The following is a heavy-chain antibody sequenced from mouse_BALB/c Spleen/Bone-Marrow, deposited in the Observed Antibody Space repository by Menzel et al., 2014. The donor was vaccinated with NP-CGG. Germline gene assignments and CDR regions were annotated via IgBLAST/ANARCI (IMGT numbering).Heavy chain of an antibody. CDR2: INPDSSTI. D-gene: IGHD1-1*01. Sequence: EVKLVDSGGGLVQPGGSLKLSCAASGFDFSRYWMSWVRQAPGKGLEWIGEINPDSSTINYTPSLKDKFIISRDNAKNTLYLQMSKVRSEDTALYYCARLSYYGRFAYWGQGTLVTVPA. V-gene: IGHV4-1*02. CDR1: GFDFSRYW. J-gene: IGHJ3*01. CDR3: ARLSYYGRFAY.